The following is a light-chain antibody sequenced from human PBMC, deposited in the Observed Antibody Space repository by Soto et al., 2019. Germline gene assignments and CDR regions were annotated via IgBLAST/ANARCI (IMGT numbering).Light chain of an antibody. J-gene: IGKJ4*01. CDR1: QDIGNY. V-gene: IGKV1-39*01. CDR2: DAS. CDR3: QQSYSSWLT. Sequence: DIQMTQSPSSLSASVGDRVTITCQASQDIGNYLNWYQRKAGKAPKLLVSDASTLEPGVPSRFSGSGSGTDFTLTISRLQPEDFAVYYCQQSYSSWLTFGGGTKVDIK.